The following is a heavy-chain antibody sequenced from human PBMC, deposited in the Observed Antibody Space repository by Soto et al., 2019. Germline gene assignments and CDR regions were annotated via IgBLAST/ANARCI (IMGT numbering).Heavy chain of an antibody. J-gene: IGHJ6*02. CDR3: ARDLIYDLVTYGMDV. Sequence: GASVKVSCKASGYTFTGYYMHWVRQAPGQGLEWMGWINRNSGGTNYAQKFQGWVTMTRDTSISTAYMELSRLRSDDTAVYYCARDLIYDLVTYGMDVWGQGTTVTVSS. CDR2: INRNSGGT. V-gene: IGHV1-2*04. CDR1: GYTFTGYY. D-gene: IGHD2-21*02.